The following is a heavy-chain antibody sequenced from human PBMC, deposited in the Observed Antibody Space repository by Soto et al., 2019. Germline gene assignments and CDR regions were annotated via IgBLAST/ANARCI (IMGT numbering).Heavy chain of an antibody. J-gene: IGHJ4*02. CDR2: IDHRGGT. D-gene: IGHD4-17*01. CDR1: GGSLTTYY. Sequence: QVQLEESGPRLVKPSETLSLRCTVSGGSLTTYYWNWVRQSPGKGLEWIGNIDHRGGTTYSPSFKSRVTMPVDTSKNQFSLNLNSVTAADTAMYYCARDDYADSGLGLDYWGQGILVTVSS. CDR3: ARDDYADSGLGLDY. V-gene: IGHV4-59*12.